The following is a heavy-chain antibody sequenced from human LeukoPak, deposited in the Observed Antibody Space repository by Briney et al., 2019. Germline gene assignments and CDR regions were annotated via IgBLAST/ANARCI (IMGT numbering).Heavy chain of an antibody. CDR1: GFTFSSYE. CDR3: ARVKGYSSSSVGYYIDY. J-gene: IGHJ4*02. D-gene: IGHD6-6*01. CDR2: ISSSSSYI. V-gene: IGHV3-21*01. Sequence: PGGSLRLSCAASGFTFSSYEMNWVRQAPGKGLEWVSSISSSSSYIYYADSVKGRFTISRDNAKNSLYLQMNSLRAEDTAVYYCARVKGYSSSSVGYYIDYWGQGTLVTVSS.